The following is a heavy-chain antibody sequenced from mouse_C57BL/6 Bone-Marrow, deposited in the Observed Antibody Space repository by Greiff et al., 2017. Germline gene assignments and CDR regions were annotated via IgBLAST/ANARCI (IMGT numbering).Heavy chain of an antibody. V-gene: IGHV1-63*01. D-gene: IGHD4-1*02. Sequence: QVQLQQSGAELVRPGTSVKMSCKASGYTFTNYWIGWAKQRPGHGLEWIGDIYPGGGYTNYNEKFKGKATLTADKSSSTAYMQFRCLTSKYSAIYYCARSNWDVDFDYWGQGTTLTVSS. J-gene: IGHJ2*01. CDR3: ARSNWDVDFDY. CDR1: GYTFTNYW. CDR2: IYPGGGYT.